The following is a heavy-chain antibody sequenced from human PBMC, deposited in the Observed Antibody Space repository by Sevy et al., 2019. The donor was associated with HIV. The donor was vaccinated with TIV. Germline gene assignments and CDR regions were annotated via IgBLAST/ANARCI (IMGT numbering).Heavy chain of an antibody. J-gene: IGHJ4*02. CDR1: GFTFSSYG. V-gene: IGHV3-30*02. D-gene: IGHD3-3*01. CDR3: GREITIFGVVIDY. CDR2: IRYDGSNK. Sequence: GGSLRLSCAASGFTFSSYGMHWVRQAPGKGLEWVAFIRYDGSNKYYADSVKSRFTISRDNSKNTLYLQMNSLRAEDTAVYYCGREITIFGVVIDYWGQGTLVTVSS.